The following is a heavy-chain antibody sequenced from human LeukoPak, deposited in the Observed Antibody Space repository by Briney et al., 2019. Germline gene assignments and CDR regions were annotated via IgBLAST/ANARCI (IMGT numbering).Heavy chain of an antibody. Sequence: SETLSLTCSVSGDSFSNYYWTWIRQPPGKGLEWIGYVYYSGSTNYNPSLKTRLHLSVDTSKNRFSLKLSSVTAADTAVYYCARDRPGHLTGAVWGQGTTVTVSS. J-gene: IGHJ6*02. V-gene: IGHV4-59*12. D-gene: IGHD3-3*02. CDR3: ARDRPGHLTGAV. CDR2: VYYSGST. CDR1: GDSFSNYY.